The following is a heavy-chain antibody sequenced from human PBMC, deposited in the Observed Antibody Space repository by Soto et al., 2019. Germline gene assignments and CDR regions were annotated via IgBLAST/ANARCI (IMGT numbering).Heavy chain of an antibody. CDR3: AREGRDSSGYYSYYYYYGMDV. CDR2: INPNSGGT. D-gene: IGHD3-22*01. CDR1: GYTFTGYY. Sequence: GTSVKVSCKASGYTFTGYYMHWVRQAPGQGLEWMGWINPNSGGTNYAQKFQGWVTMTRDTSISTAYMELSRLRSDDTAVCYCAREGRDSSGYYSYYYYYGMDVWGQGTTVTVSS. J-gene: IGHJ6*02. V-gene: IGHV1-2*04.